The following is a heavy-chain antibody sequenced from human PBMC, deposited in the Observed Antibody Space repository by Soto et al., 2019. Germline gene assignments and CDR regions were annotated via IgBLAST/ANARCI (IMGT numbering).Heavy chain of an antibody. CDR3: ARLIPSGYGMAV. CDR2: ITSNGGNT. V-gene: IGHV3-64*01. J-gene: IGHJ6*02. Sequence: EVQLVESGGGLVQPGGSLRLSCAASGFTFSSYAMHWVRQAPGKGLEYVSDITSNGGNTDYASSVKGRFTISRDNSKNTPNLQTGSPRAEHMAVYCSARLIPSGYGMAVWGPAATLTVPS. D-gene: IGHD2-21*01. CDR1: GFTFSSYA.